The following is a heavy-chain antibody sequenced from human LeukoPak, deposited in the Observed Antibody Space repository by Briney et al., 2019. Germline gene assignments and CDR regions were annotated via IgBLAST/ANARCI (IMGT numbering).Heavy chain of an antibody. CDR3: ARDLPSYDYVWGSYRHDAFDI. CDR2: IYSGGST. CDR1: GFTVSSNY. J-gene: IGHJ3*02. D-gene: IGHD3-16*02. V-gene: IGHV3-53*01. Sequence: GGSLRLSCAASGFTVSSNYMSWVRQAPGKGLEWVSVIYSGGSTYYADSVKGRFTISRDNSKSTLYLQMNSLRAEETAVYYCARDLPSYDYVWGSYRHDAFDIWGQGTMVTVSS.